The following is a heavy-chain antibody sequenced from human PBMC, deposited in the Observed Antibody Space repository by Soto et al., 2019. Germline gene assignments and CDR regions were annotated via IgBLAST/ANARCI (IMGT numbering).Heavy chain of an antibody. J-gene: IGHJ4*02. CDR3: ARGRYGDY. D-gene: IGHD1-1*01. Sequence: QVHLVQSGAEVKKPGASVKVSCKASGYTFTSYGITWVRQAPGQGLEWMGWISAHNGNTDYAQKLQGRVVVTRDPSTGTADMELRSLISDDTAVYYCARGRYGDYWGQGALVTVSS. V-gene: IGHV1-18*01. CDR1: GYTFTSYG. CDR2: ISAHNGNT.